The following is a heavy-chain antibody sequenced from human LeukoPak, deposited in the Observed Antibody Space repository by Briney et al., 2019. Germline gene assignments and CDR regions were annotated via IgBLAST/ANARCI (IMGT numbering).Heavy chain of an antibody. J-gene: IGHJ4*02. CDR3: ARQVRGAQTFDY. D-gene: IGHD3-10*01. V-gene: IGHV4-39*01. CDR2: IYYSGST. Sequence: SETLSLTCTVSGGSISSSSYYWGWIRQPPGKGLEWVGSIYYSGSTYYNPSLKSRVTISVDTSKNQFSLTLSSVTAADTAVYYCARQVRGAQTFDYWGQGTLVTGSS. CDR1: GGSISSSSYY.